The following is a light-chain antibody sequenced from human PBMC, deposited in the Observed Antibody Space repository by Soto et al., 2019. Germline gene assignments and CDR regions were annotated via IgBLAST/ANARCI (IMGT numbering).Light chain of an antibody. CDR2: LNSDGSH. CDR1: SGHSSYA. CDR3: QTWGTGIVV. J-gene: IGLJ2*01. V-gene: IGLV4-69*01. Sequence: QLVLTQSPSASASLGAXVKLTCTLSSGHSSYAIAWHQQQPEKGPRYLMKLNSDGSHSKGDGIPDRFSGSSSGAERYLTISSLQSEDEADYYCQTWGTGIVVFGGGTKLTVL.